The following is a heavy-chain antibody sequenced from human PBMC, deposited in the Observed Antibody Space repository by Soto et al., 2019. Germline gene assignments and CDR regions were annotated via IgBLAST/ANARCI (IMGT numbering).Heavy chain of an antibody. J-gene: IGHJ4*02. D-gene: IGHD3-3*01. CDR1: GFTFSRYT. CDR3: VRDDTMFGVVIYFDY. Sequence: EVQLVESGGGLVKPGGSLRLSCAASGFTFSRYTMNWVRQAPGKGLECVSSISSSSSAINYADSVKGRFSISRDNAKNSLHLQLNSLRAEDTGVYYCVRDDTMFGVVIYFDYWGQGTLVTVSS. V-gene: IGHV3-21*01. CDR2: ISSSSSAI.